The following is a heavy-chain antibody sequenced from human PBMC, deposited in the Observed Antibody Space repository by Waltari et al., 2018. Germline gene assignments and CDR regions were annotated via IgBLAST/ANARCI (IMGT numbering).Heavy chain of an antibody. CDR3: ARDRGRGLYLDS. V-gene: IGHV4-4*02. D-gene: IGHD2-15*01. CDR2: ITRSGRA. J-gene: IGHJ4*02. CDR1: GDSMGSRDW. Sequence: QVQLRESGPGLVKPSGTLSLTCAVSGDSMGSRDWWSWVRQPPGKGLEWIGQITRSGRANYNPSLESRAAVSIDTSNNQLSLKVTSATAADTAVYYCARDRGRGLYLDSWGQGTLVTVSP.